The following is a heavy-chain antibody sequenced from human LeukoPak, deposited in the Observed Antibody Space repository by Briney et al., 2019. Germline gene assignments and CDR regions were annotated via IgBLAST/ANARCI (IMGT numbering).Heavy chain of an antibody. CDR3: ARGYYDTLTRPDAFDI. J-gene: IGHJ3*02. Sequence: PSETLSLTCTGSGGSISSGSYYWNWIRQPAGKGLEWIGLIYTSGSTNYNPSLKSRLTISVDTSKNQFSLKLRSVTAADTAVYYCARGYYDTLTRPDAFDIWGQGTMVTVSS. D-gene: IGHD3-9*01. CDR1: GGSISSGSYY. CDR2: IYTSGST. V-gene: IGHV4-61*02.